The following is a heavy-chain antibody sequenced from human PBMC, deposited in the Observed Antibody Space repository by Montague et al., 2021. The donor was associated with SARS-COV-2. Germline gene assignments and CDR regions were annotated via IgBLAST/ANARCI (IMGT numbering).Heavy chain of an antibody. Sequence: SETLSLTCTVSGGSISSSSYYWGWIRQPPGKGLEWIGSIYYSGSTYYNPSLKSRVTISVDTSKNQFSLKLSSVTAADTAVYYCARVGRQQLVRLSGMDVWGPGTTVTFSS. CDR2: IYYSGST. D-gene: IGHD6-13*01. CDR3: ARVGRQQLVRLSGMDV. CDR1: GGSISSSSYY. V-gene: IGHV4-39*07. J-gene: IGHJ6*02.